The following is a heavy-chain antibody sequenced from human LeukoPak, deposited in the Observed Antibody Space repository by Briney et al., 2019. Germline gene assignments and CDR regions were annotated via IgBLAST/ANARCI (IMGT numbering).Heavy chain of an antibody. J-gene: IGHJ4*02. Sequence: QSGGSLRLSCAASGFTFSSYAMHWVRQAPGKGLEWVAVISYDGSNKYYADSVKGRFTISRDNSKNTLYLQMNSLRAEDTAVYYCAKDSAWELLRFGDYWGQGTLVTVSS. V-gene: IGHV3-30*04. CDR1: GFTFSSYA. D-gene: IGHD1-26*01. CDR3: AKDSAWELLRFGDY. CDR2: ISYDGSNK.